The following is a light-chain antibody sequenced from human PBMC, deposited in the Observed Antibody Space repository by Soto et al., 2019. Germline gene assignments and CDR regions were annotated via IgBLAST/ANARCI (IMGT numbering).Light chain of an antibody. CDR3: TSYVGSNIWV. Sequence: QSALTQPPSASGSPGQSVTISCTGTSSDVGAYKYVSWYQQYPGKAPKLMIYEVSKRPSGVHDRCSGSKSGNTASLTVSGLQAEDEADYYCTSYVGSNIWVFGGGTKLTVL. V-gene: IGLV2-8*01. CDR2: EVS. J-gene: IGLJ3*02. CDR1: SSDVGAYKY.